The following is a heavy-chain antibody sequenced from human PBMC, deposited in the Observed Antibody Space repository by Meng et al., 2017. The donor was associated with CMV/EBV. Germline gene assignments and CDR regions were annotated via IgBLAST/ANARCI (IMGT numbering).Heavy chain of an antibody. J-gene: IGHJ4*02. CDR2: IYSGGST. V-gene: IGHV3-53*01. CDR3: ASDGGQYDY. CDR1: GFTVSSSY. Sequence: GESLKISCAASGFTVSSSYMSWVRQAPGKGLEWVSVIYSGGSTYYADSVKGRFTISRDNSKNTLYLQMNSLRAEDTAVYYCASDGGQYDYWGQGTLVTVSS. D-gene: IGHD4-23*01.